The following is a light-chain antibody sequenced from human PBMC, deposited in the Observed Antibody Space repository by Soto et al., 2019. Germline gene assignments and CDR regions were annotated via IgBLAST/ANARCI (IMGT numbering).Light chain of an antibody. CDR2: DAS. Sequence: EISRTHPPATLSASLRGRVPLTCRAGRRISSWVAWYQQKPQEAPHLLIFDASSLESGVPSRISGSGSGTEFTLTITTLQPHDFATYYCQQYDSYSYTLGQGTKVDI. CDR1: RRISSW. V-gene: IGKV1-5*01. CDR3: QQYDSYSYT. J-gene: IGKJ2*01.